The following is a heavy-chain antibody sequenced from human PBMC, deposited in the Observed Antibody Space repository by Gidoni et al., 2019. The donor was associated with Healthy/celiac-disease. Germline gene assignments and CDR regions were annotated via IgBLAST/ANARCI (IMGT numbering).Heavy chain of an antibody. V-gene: IGHV3-30*18. CDR3: AKGGQQQLVPGYFQH. Sequence: QVQLVESGGGVVQPGRSLRLSCAASGFTFSSYGMQWVRQAPGKGLEWVAVISYGGSNKYYADSVKGRFTISRDNSKNTLYLQMNSLRAEDTAVYYCAKGGQQQLVPGYFQHWGQGTLVTVSS. CDR2: ISYGGSNK. CDR1: GFTFSSYG. J-gene: IGHJ1*01. D-gene: IGHD6-13*01.